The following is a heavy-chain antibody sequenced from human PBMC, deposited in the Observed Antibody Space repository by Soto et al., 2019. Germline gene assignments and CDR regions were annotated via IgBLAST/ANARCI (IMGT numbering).Heavy chain of an antibody. J-gene: IGHJ4*02. D-gene: IGHD6-19*01. CDR1: GKTFTYRY. V-gene: IGHV1-45*02. CDR3: AGGQRSSGWFALDS. CDR2: ITPFDSNT. Sequence: GASVKVSCKASGKTFTYRYLHWVRQAPGQALEWMGWITPFDSNTKYAQKFQDRVTIVGDRSSNSVYLDLSSLRSEDTAMYYCAGGQRSSGWFALDSWGQGTLVTVSS.